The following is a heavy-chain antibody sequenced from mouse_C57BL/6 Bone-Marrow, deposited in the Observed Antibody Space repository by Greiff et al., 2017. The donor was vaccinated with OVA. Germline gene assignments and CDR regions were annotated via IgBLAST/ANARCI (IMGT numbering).Heavy chain of an antibody. CDR1: GYTFTSYW. V-gene: IGHV1-69*01. D-gene: IGHD2-2*01. CDR3: ARSVAVYGYYYFDY. J-gene: IGHJ2*01. Sequence: VQLQQSGAELVMPGASVKLSCKASGYTFTSYWMHWVKQRPGQGLEWIGEIDPSDSYTNYNQKFKGKSTLTVDKSSSTAYMQLSSLTSEDSAVYYCARSVAVYGYYYFDYWGQGTTLTVSS. CDR2: IDPSDSYT.